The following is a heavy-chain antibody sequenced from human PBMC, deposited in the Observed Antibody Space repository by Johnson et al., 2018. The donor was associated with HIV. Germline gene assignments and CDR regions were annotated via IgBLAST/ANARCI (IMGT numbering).Heavy chain of an antibody. CDR3: ARERVMVRGVPDAFDI. Sequence: QMLLVESGGGVVQPGRSLRLSCAASGFTFSSYAMHWVRQAPGKGLEWVAVISYDGSNKYYADSVKGRFTISRDNSKNTLYLQMNSLRAEDTAVYYCARERVMVRGVPDAFDIWGQGTMVTVSS. CDR2: ISYDGSNK. CDR1: GFTFSSYA. D-gene: IGHD3-10*01. J-gene: IGHJ3*02. V-gene: IGHV3-30-3*01.